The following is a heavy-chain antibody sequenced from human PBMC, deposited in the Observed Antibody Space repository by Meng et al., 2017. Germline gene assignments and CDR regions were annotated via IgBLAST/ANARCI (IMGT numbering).Heavy chain of an antibody. CDR2: INPNSGGT. J-gene: IGHJ6*02. V-gene: IGHV1-2*06. CDR1: GYTFTGYY. CDR3: ARDHWLWFGWYKDDYYYGMDV. Sequence: ASVKVSCKASGYTFTGYYMHWVRQAPGQRLEWMGRINPNSGGTNYAQKFQGRVTMTRDTSISTAYMELSRLRSDDTAVYYCARDHWLWFGWYKDDYYYGMDVWGQGTTVTVSS. D-gene: IGHD3-10*01.